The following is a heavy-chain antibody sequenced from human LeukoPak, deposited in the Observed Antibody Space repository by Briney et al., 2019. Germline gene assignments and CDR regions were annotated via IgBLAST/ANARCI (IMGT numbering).Heavy chain of an antibody. J-gene: IGHJ4*02. D-gene: IGHD6-19*01. Sequence: SQTLSLTCTVSGGSISSGGYYWSWIRQHPGKGLEWIGYIYYSGSTYYNPSLKSRVTISVDTSKNQFSLKLSSVTAADTAVYYCARGLKGSRWLVKAYYFDYWGQGTLVTVSS. CDR1: GGSISSGGYY. CDR3: ARGLKGSRWLVKAYYFDY. CDR2: IYYSGST. V-gene: IGHV4-31*03.